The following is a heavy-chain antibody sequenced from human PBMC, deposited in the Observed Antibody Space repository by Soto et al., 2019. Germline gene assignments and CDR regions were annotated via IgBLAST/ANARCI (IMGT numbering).Heavy chain of an antibody. V-gene: IGHV2-5*01. CDR2: IYYNDDR. J-gene: IGHJ4*02. CDR1: GISFTTAGVA. CDR3: AHSDGGYEIIYFAF. Sequence: SGPTLVNPTHPLTLTCTFSGISFTTAGVAVGWIRQTPGGALEWLTLIYYNDDRRFSPSLKTRLTITADTSKNQVVLSLTNVDPGDTATYFCAHSDGGYEIIYFAFWGQGIPVTSPQ. D-gene: IGHD5-12*01.